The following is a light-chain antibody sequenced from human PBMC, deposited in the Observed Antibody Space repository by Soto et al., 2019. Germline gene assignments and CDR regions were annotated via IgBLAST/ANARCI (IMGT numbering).Light chain of an antibody. J-gene: IGKJ1*01. CDR1: QSISSY. Sequence: DIKMTKSPSSLSASVGDSVTITCRASQSISSYLNWYQQKPGKAPKLLIYAASSLQSGVPSRFSGSGSGTDFTLTISSLQPEDFANYYCQQSYSIPHTFGQGTQVEIK. V-gene: IGKV1-39*01. CDR3: QQSYSIPHT. CDR2: AAS.